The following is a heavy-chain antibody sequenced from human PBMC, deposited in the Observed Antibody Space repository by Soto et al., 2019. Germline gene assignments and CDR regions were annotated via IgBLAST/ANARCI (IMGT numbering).Heavy chain of an antibody. V-gene: IGHV4-59*02. D-gene: IGHD2-15*01. Sequence: LSLTCTVSGGSVSSYYWSWIRQPPGKGLEWIGYIYYSGSTNYNPSLKSRVTISVDTSKNQFSLKLSSVTAADTAVYYCARFKFAKVGYCSGGSCYPDYYYGMDVWGQGTTVTVSS. J-gene: IGHJ6*02. CDR2: IYYSGST. CDR1: GGSVSSYY. CDR3: ARFKFAKVGYCSGGSCYPDYYYGMDV.